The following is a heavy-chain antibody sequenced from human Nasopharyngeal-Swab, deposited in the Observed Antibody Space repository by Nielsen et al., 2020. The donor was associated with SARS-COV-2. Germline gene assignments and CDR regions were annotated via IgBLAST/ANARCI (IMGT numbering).Heavy chain of an antibody. Sequence: GGSLRLSCAASGFTFSSYSMNWVRQAPGKGLEWVSYISRSSSTRYYADSVKGRFTISRDNAKNSLYLQMNSLRDEDTAVYYCARVYSSSWFDFDYWGQGTLVTVSS. D-gene: IGHD6-13*01. J-gene: IGHJ4*02. CDR2: ISRSSSTR. V-gene: IGHV3-48*02. CDR3: ARVYSSSWFDFDY. CDR1: GFTFSSYS.